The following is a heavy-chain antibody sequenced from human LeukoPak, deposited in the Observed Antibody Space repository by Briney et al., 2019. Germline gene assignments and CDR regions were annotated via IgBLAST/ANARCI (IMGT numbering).Heavy chain of an antibody. J-gene: IGHJ3*02. CDR2: MSGSGGST. CDR3: AKGLRYSSGWYAPDAFDI. D-gene: IGHD6-19*01. V-gene: IGHV3-23*01. Sequence: GGSLRLSCAASGFTFSIYGMSWVRQAPGRGLEWVSAMSGSGGSTYYADSVKGRFTISRDNSKNTLYLQMNSPRAEDTAVYYCAKGLRYSSGWYAPDAFDIWGQGTMVTVSS. CDR1: GFTFSIYG.